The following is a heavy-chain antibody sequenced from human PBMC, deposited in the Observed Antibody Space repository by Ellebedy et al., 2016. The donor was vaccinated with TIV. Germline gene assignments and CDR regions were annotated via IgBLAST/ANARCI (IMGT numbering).Heavy chain of an antibody. V-gene: IGHV3-33*08. CDR1: GFTFSSYG. J-gene: IGHJ6*02. CDR2: IWYDGSNK. CDR3: ARLLGEMGNYHGMDV. Sequence: GESLKISCAASGFTFSSYGMHWVRQAPGKGLEWVAVIWYDGSNKNYADSVKGRFTISRDNSKNRLYLQMNSLRAEDTAVYYCARLLGEMGNYHGMDVWGQGTTVTVSS. D-gene: IGHD3-10*01.